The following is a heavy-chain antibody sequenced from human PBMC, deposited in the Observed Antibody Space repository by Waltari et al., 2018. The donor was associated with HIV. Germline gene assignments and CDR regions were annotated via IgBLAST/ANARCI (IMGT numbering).Heavy chain of an antibody. CDR3: ARDQDYYDSSGYTSYAFDI. CDR2: LYRSGTT. CDR1: ASSISRKSY. D-gene: IGHD3-22*01. V-gene: IGHV4-38-2*02. Sequence: QVLLQESGPRLVKSSETLSLTCTVSASSISRKSYLGWIRQAPGKGLEWIGSLYRSGTTYYNPSFKTRVTISVNMSKNQYSLKLSSLTAADTAMYYCARDQDYYDSSGYTSYAFDIWGRGTMIIVSS. J-gene: IGHJ3*02.